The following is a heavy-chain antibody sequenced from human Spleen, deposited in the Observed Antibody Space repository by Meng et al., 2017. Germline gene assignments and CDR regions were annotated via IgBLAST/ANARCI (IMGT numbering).Heavy chain of an antibody. V-gene: IGHV4-34*01. Sequence: VQLQTWGAGLLNPSETLSLPCVVSGGSFSDYYWSWIRQPPGKGLEWIGEINHSGSTNYNPSLESRATISVDTSQNNLSLKLSSVTAADSAVYYCARGPTTMAHDFDYWGQGTLVTVSS. CDR1: GGSFSDYY. CDR2: INHSGST. CDR3: ARGPTTMAHDFDY. J-gene: IGHJ4*02. D-gene: IGHD4-11*01.